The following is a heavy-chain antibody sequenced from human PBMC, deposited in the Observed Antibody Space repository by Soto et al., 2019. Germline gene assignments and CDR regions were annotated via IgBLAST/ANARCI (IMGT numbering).Heavy chain of an antibody. Sequence: GGSLRLSCAASGFTFSSYAMHWVRQAPGKGLEWVAVISYDGSNKYYADSVKGRFTISRDNSKNTLYLQMNSLRAEDTAVYYCARSSGSGSYYYYYGMDVWGQGTTVTVSS. CDR2: ISYDGSNK. CDR1: GFTFSSYA. D-gene: IGHD3-10*01. J-gene: IGHJ6*02. CDR3: ARSSGSGSYYYYYGMDV. V-gene: IGHV3-30-3*01.